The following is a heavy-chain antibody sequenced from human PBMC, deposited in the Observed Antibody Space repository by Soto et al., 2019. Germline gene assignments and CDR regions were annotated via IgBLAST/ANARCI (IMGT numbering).Heavy chain of an antibody. V-gene: IGHV3-7*03. J-gene: IGHJ4*02. CDR1: GFTFSSFW. CDR2: IKTDGSET. Sequence: GGSLRLSCAASGFTFSSFWMSWVRQAPGKGLEWVANIKTDGSETHYVDSVKGRFTISRDNPKTSLFLQMNSLRVEDTAVYFCTSDRYRGFYHGAGSYPYNWGQGGPVTVSS. CDR3: TSDRYRGFYHGAGSYPYN. D-gene: IGHD3-10*01.